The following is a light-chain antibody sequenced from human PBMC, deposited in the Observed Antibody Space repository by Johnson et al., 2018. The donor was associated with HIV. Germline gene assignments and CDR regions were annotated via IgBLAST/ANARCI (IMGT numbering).Light chain of an antibody. CDR1: SSNIGNNY. CDR2: DNN. CDR3: GTWDTSLSAGV. V-gene: IGLV1-51*01. J-gene: IGLJ1*01. Sequence: SILTQPPSVSAAPGQKVTSYCSGSSSNIGNNYVSWYQQLPGTAPKLLIYDNNKRPSGIPDRFSGSKSGTSATLGITGLQTGDEADYYCGTWDTSLSAGVFGPGTKVSVL.